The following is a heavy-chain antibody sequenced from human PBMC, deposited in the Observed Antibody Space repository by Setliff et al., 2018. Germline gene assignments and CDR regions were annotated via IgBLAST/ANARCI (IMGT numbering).Heavy chain of an antibody. CDR3: ARDQFSSGWYGPPESYFDC. D-gene: IGHD6-19*01. Sequence: SETLSLTCTVSGGSISSSYWSWIRQPPGKGLEWIGYIQKRGSTTTKYNPSLGSRISMSIDTSKNQFSLQLSSVSDGDTAVYYCARDQFSSGWYGPPESYFDCWGQGIQVT. V-gene: IGHV4-59*01. CDR1: GGSISSSY. CDR2: IQKRGSTTT. J-gene: IGHJ4*02.